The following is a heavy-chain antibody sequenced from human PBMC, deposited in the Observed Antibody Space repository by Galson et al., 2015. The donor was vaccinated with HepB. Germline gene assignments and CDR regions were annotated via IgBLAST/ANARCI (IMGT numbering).Heavy chain of an antibody. CDR2: ISYDGSNK. CDR1: GFTFSSYA. J-gene: IGHJ1*01. V-gene: IGHV3-30-3*01. CDR3: ARGTAAAATEYFQH. Sequence: SLRLSCAASGFTFSSYAMHWVRQAPGKGLEWVAVISYDGSNKYYADSVKGRFTISRDNSKNTLYLQMNSLRAEDTAVYYCARGTAAAATEYFQHWGQGTLVTVSP. D-gene: IGHD6-13*01.